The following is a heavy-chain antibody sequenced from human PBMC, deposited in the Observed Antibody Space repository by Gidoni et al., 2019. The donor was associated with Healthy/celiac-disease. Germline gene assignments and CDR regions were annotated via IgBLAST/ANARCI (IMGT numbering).Heavy chain of an antibody. CDR2: ISGSGGST. CDR3: AKEFAAMGDPFDY. CDR1: AFTFSSYA. V-gene: IGHV3-23*01. D-gene: IGHD2-2*01. J-gene: IGHJ4*02. Sequence: EVQLSESGGGLVQPGGSLRLSCAAPAFTFSSYAMSWARQAPGKGLGWVSAISGSGGSTYYADSVKGRFTVSRDNSKNTLYLQMNSLRAEDTAVYYCAKEFAAMGDPFDYWGQGTLVTVSS.